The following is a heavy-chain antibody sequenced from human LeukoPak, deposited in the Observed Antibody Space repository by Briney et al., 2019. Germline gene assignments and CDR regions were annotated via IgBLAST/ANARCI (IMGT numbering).Heavy chain of an antibody. CDR3: AKDRRVGARLPSFFDY. CDR2: ISGSADTT. D-gene: IGHD1-26*01. J-gene: IGHJ4*02. Sequence: PGGSLRLSCTASGFTFGDYAMSWVRQAPGKGLEWVSGISGSADTTYYADSVRDRFTISRDNSKNTLYLQMNSLRAEDTAVYYCAKDRRVGARLPSFFDYWGQGTLVTVSS. V-gene: IGHV3-23*01. CDR1: GFTFGDYA.